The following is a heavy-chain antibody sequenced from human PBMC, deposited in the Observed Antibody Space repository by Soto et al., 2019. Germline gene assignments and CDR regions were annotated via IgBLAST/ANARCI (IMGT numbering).Heavy chain of an antibody. Sequence: SETLSLTCTVSGGSIRNNYWSWIRQPPGKGLEWVGYIYYTGTSKYNPSLKSRVTISIDSSKNQFSLKLDSVTAADTAVYYCARLGGYYQAFDNWGQGTLVTVSS. J-gene: IGHJ4*02. CDR2: IYYTGTS. CDR3: ARLGGYYQAFDN. D-gene: IGHD3-3*01. CDR1: GGSIRNNY. V-gene: IGHV4-59*08.